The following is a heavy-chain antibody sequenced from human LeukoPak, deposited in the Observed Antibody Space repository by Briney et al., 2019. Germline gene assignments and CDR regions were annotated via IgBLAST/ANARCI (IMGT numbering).Heavy chain of an antibody. V-gene: IGHV3-11*01. Sequence: GGSLRLSCAASGFTFSDYYVSWIRQAPGKGLEWVSYISSSGSTIYYADSVKGRFTISRDNAKNSLYLQMNSLRAEDTAVYYCARGYCSSTSCYPYYFDYWGQGTLVTVSS. J-gene: IGHJ4*02. CDR3: ARGYCSSTSCYPYYFDY. CDR1: GFTFSDYY. D-gene: IGHD2-2*01. CDR2: ISSSGSTI.